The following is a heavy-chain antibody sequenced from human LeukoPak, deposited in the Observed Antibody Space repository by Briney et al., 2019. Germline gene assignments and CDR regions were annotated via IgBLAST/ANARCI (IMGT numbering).Heavy chain of an antibody. CDR2: INHSGST. D-gene: IGHD1-26*01. J-gene: IGHJ4*02. CDR3: ARGHIVGAKPGDY. Sequence: ASETLSLTCAVYGGSFSGYYWSWIRQPPGEGLEWIGEINHSGSTNYNPSLKSRVTISVDTSKNQFSLKLSSVTAADTAVYYCARGHIVGAKPGDYWGQGTLVTVSS. CDR1: GGSFSGYY. V-gene: IGHV4-34*01.